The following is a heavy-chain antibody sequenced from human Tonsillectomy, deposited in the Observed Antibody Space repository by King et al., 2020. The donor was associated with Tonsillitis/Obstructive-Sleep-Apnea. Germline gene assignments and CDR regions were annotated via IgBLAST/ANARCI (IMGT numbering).Heavy chain of an antibody. CDR1: GLTFSSYA. CDR3: AKDQYYYGSGSYSDY. J-gene: IGHJ4*02. Sequence: VQLVESGGGLVQPGGSLRRSCAASGLTFSSYARSLVRQTPGKGLEGVSGVRFSGGSTHYAESVKGRFTISRDNSKNTLYLQMNSLRADDTAVYYCAKDQYYYGSGSYSDYWGQGTLVTVSS. CDR2: VRFSGGST. V-gene: IGHV3-23*04. D-gene: IGHD3-10*01.